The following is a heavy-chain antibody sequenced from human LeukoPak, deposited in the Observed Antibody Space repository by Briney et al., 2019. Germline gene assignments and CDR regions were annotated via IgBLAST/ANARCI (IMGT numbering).Heavy chain of an antibody. CDR1: GFTFSSYS. J-gene: IGHJ6*03. Sequence: GGSLRLSCEASGFTFSSYSMNWVRQAPGKGLEWVANIKQDGSEKYYVDSVKGRFTISRDNAKNSLYLQMNSLRAEDTAVYYCARVRSEAAHQTGYYYYMDVWGKGTTVTVSS. V-gene: IGHV3-7*01. CDR3: ARVRSEAAHQTGYYYYMDV. CDR2: IKQDGSEK. D-gene: IGHD6-6*01.